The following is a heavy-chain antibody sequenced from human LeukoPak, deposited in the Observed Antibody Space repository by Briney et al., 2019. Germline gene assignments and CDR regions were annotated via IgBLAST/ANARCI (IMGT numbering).Heavy chain of an antibody. Sequence: WVRQPPGKGLEWMVAIYYSGSTYYNQSLKSRVTISVDTSKNQFSLKLSSVTAADTAVYYCARVVYYDSSGTQWGNAFDIWGQGTMVTVSS. CDR2: IYYSGST. D-gene: IGHD3-22*01. V-gene: IGHV4-39*07. J-gene: IGHJ3*02. CDR3: ARVVYYDSSGTQWGNAFDI.